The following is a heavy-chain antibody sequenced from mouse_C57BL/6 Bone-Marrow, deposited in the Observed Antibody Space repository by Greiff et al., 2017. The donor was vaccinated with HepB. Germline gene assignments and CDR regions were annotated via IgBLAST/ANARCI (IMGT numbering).Heavy chain of an antibody. CDR1: GYTFTDYY. D-gene: IGHD2-1*01. J-gene: IGHJ2*01. CDR2: INPNNGGT. Sequence: EVKLQESGPELVKPGASVKISCKASGYTFTDYYMNWVKQSHGKSLEWIGDINPNNGGTSYNQKFKGKATLTVDKSSSTAYMELRSLTSEDSAVYYCARHYGNYLDYWGQGTTLTVSS. CDR3: ARHYGNYLDY. V-gene: IGHV1-26*01.